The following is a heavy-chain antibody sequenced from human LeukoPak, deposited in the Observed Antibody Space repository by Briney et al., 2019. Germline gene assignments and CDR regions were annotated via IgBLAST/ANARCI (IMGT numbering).Heavy chain of an antibody. CDR3: AKEPGTFFFYFDY. Sequence: GGSLRLSCAASGFTFSTYGMHWVRQAPGKGLEWVAFIRYDGSNKSYADSVKGRFTISRDNSKNTLYLQMNSLRAEDTAVYYCAKEPGTFFFYFDYWGQGTLVTVSS. CDR2: IRYDGSNK. D-gene: IGHD1-7*01. V-gene: IGHV3-30*02. CDR1: GFTFSTYG. J-gene: IGHJ4*02.